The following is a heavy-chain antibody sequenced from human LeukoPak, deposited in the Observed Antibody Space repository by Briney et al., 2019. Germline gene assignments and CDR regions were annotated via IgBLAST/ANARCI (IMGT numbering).Heavy chain of an antibody. CDR2: FHYSGGT. CDR3: ARGGGGSWYGTVDY. D-gene: IGHD6-13*01. CDR1: GGSISSYY. Sequence: SETLSLTCNVSGGSISSYYWSWIRQPPGKGLEWIGYFHYSGGTNYNPSLKSRVTISVDTSKKQFSLKLSSVTAADTAMYYCARGGGGSWYGTVDYWGQGTLVTVSS. J-gene: IGHJ4*02. V-gene: IGHV4-59*01.